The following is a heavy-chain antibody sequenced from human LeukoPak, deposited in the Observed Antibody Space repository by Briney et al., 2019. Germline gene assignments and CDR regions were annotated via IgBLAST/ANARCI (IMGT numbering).Heavy chain of an antibody. Sequence: PGRSLRLSCAASGFTFSNYAMHWVRQAPGKGLEWVAATSFDGSKRYYADSLKGRFTFSRDNSKNTLFLQMNSLRTEDTSVYYCAKDRTYDYGTYDAFDIWGPGTMVSVSS. CDR3: AKDRTYDYGTYDAFDI. D-gene: IGHD4-17*01. CDR2: TSFDGSKR. CDR1: GFTFSNYA. J-gene: IGHJ3*02. V-gene: IGHV3-30*18.